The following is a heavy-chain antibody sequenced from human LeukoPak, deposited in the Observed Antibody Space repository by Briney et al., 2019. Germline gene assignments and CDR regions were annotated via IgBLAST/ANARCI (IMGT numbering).Heavy chain of an antibody. Sequence: ASVKVSCKASRYTFTGYYMHWVRQAPGQGLEWMGWINPNSGGTNYAQKFQGRVTMTRDTSISTAYMELSRLRSDDTAVYYCAREGIGYCSSTSCYPGAFDIWGQGTRVTVSS. D-gene: IGHD2-2*01. CDR1: RYTFTGYY. CDR3: AREGIGYCSSTSCYPGAFDI. V-gene: IGHV1-2*02. J-gene: IGHJ3*02. CDR2: INPNSGGT.